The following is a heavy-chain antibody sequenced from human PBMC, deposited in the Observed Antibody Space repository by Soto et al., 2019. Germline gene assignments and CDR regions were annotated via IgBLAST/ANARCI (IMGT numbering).Heavy chain of an antibody. D-gene: IGHD2-2*01. Sequence: GGSLRLSCAASGFPFSSYSMNWVRQAPGKGLEWVSSISSSSSYIYYADSVKGRFTISRDNAKNSLYLQMNSLRAEDTAVYYCARESAANWFDPWGQGTLVTVSS. CDR1: GFPFSSYS. V-gene: IGHV3-21*01. CDR2: ISSSSSYI. CDR3: ARESAANWFDP. J-gene: IGHJ5*02.